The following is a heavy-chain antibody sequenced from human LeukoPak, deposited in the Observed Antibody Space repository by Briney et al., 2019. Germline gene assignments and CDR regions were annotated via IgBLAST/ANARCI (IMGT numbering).Heavy chain of an antibody. CDR3: ARGPYSYDSSGAFDI. V-gene: IGHV4-61*02. D-gene: IGHD3-22*01. CDR2: IFSSGST. CDR1: GDSISSGDYY. J-gene: IGHJ3*02. Sequence: SQTLSPTCTVSGDSISSGDYYWSWIRQPAGKGLEWIGRIFSSGSTNYNPSLKSRVTISVDTSKNQFSLKLSSVTAADTAVYFCARGPYSYDSSGAFDIWGQGTMVTVSS.